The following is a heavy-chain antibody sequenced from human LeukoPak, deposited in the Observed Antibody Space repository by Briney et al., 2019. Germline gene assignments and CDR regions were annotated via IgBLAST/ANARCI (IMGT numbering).Heavy chain of an antibody. V-gene: IGHV3-23*01. Sequence: GGSLRLSCAASGFTFSSYAMSWVRQAPGKGLEWVSAISGSGGSTYCADSVKGRFTISRDNSKNTLYLQMNSLRAEDTAVYYCAKDRKWLEYFDYWGQGTLVTVSS. CDR1: GFTFSSYA. CDR3: AKDRKWLEYFDY. D-gene: IGHD6-19*01. J-gene: IGHJ4*02. CDR2: ISGSGGST.